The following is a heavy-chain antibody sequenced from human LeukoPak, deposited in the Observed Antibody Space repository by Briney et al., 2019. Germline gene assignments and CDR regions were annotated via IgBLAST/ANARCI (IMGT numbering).Heavy chain of an antibody. Sequence: GESLKISCKGSGYSFTSYWIGWVRQMPRRGLEWMGIIYPGDSDTRYSPSFQGQVTISADKSISTAYLQWSSLKASDTAMYYCARGGTYYDILTGYYIDYWGQGTLVTVSS. CDR2: IYPGDSDT. CDR3: ARGGTYYDILTGYYIDY. J-gene: IGHJ4*02. CDR1: GYSFTSYW. D-gene: IGHD3-9*01. V-gene: IGHV5-51*01.